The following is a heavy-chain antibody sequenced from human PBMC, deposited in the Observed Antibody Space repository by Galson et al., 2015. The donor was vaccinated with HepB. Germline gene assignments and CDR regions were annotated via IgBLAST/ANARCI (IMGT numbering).Heavy chain of an antibody. CDR1: GFTFTNYA. Sequence: SLRLSCAASGFTFTNYAMHWVRQTPGKGLEWMAIISFDGSHKYYAPSVKGRFTFSRDNSKNTLYLQMSGLRPEDTGLYYCARDNFNVAEDRAVIETSAFDVWGQGTMVTVSS. V-gene: IGHV3-30*04. J-gene: IGHJ3*01. D-gene: IGHD3-10*01. CDR3: ARDNFNVAEDRAVIETSAFDV. CDR2: ISFDGSHK.